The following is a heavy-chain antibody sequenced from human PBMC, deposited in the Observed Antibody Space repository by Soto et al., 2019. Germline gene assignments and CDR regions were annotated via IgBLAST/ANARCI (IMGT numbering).Heavy chain of an antibody. J-gene: IGHJ4*01. Sequence: GESLKISCQGSGYKFTTYWIGWVRQTPGKGLEWMGIMNAGDSDSRYSPSFQGQVTFSADKSISTAYLQWSSVKASDSAMYYCARLDGGGTYPSYFDYWGQGTLVTVSS. CDR2: MNAGDSDS. V-gene: IGHV5-51*01. CDR3: ARLDGGGTYPSYFDY. CDR1: GYKFTTYW. D-gene: IGHD1-26*01.